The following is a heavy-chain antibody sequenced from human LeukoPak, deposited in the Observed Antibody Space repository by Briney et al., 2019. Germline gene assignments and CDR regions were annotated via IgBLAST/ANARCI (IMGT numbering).Heavy chain of an antibody. V-gene: IGHV3-48*03. CDR3: ARESIAVAGAPFDY. D-gene: IGHD6-19*01. J-gene: IGHJ4*02. CDR1: GFTFSSYE. Sequence: GGSLRLSCAASGFTFSSYEMNWVRQAPGKGLEWVSYISSGSTIYDADSVKGRFTISRDNAKNSLYLQMNSLRTEDTAVYYCARESIAVAGAPFDYWGRGTLVTVSS. CDR2: ISSGSTI.